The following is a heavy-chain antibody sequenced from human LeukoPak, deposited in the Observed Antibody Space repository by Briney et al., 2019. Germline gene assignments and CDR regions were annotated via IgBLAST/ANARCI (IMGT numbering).Heavy chain of an antibody. CDR3: ARDDYGDYIFDY. CDR2: IYYSGST. V-gene: IGHV4-59*01. J-gene: IGHJ4*02. CDR1: GGSISSYY. D-gene: IGHD4-17*01. Sequence: SETLSLTCTVSGGSISSYYWSWIRQPPGKGLEWIGYIYYSGSTNYNPSLKSRVTISVDTSKNQFSLKLSSVTAADTAVYYCARDDYGDYIFDYWGQGTLVTVSS.